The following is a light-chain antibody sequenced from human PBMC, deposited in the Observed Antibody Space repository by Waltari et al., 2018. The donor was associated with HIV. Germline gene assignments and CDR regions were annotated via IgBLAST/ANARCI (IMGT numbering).Light chain of an antibody. J-gene: IGLJ3*02. CDR2: RNY. CDR3: GVWDSTLKQWL. V-gene: IGLV1-47*01. Sequence: QSVLTQPPSASGAPGPTVTISCSGSTSNVETHCVSWYQQPPGTAPKLLIYRNYQRPSGVPDRFSSSKSGASASLIISGLRSEDEADYFCGVWDSTLKQWLFGGRTKLTVL. CDR1: TSNVETHC.